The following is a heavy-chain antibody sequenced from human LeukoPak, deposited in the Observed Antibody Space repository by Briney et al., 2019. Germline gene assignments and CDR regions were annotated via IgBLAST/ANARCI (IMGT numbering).Heavy chain of an antibody. CDR2: ISYDGSNK. CDR1: GFTFSSYA. Sequence: GGSLRLSCAASGFTFSSYAMHWVRQAPGKGLEWVAVISYDGSNKYYADSVKGRFTISRDNSKNTLYLQMNSLRAEDTAVYYCASGIGTTTSYFDYWGQGTLVTVSS. V-gene: IGHV3-30-3*01. J-gene: IGHJ4*02. CDR3: ASGIGTTTSYFDY. D-gene: IGHD1-1*01.